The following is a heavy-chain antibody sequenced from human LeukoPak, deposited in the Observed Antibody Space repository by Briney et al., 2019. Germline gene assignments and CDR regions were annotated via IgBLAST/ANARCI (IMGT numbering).Heavy chain of an antibody. CDR3: ARGGYDFWSGSPPLPYYGMDV. D-gene: IGHD3-3*01. CDR1: GGTISSYY. V-gene: IGHV4-59*01. J-gene: IGHJ6*02. CDR2: IHSSGST. Sequence: PSETLSLTCTVSGGTISSYYWNWIRQPPGKGLEWIGYIHSSGSTKYNPSLKSRVTISVDTSKNQFSLKLSSVTAADTAVYYCARGGYDFWSGSPPLPYYGMDVWGQGTTVTVSS.